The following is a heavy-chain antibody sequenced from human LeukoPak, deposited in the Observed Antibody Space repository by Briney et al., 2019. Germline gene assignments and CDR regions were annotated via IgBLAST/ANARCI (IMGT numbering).Heavy chain of an antibody. D-gene: IGHD6-13*01. Sequence: SETLSLTCTVSGGSISSGDYYWRWIRQPPGTGLEWIGYIYYSGSTYYNPSLKSRVTISVDTSKNQFSLKLSSVTAADTAVYYCARDSSSWDSDAFDIWGQGTMVTVSS. CDR1: GGSISSGDYY. CDR3: ARDSSSWDSDAFDI. J-gene: IGHJ3*02. V-gene: IGHV4-30-4*01. CDR2: IYYSGST.